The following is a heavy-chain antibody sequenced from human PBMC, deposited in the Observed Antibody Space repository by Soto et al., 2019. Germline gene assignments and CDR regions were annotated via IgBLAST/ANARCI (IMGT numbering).Heavy chain of an antibody. CDR3: ARVHDLYYYDSSGYFFDY. J-gene: IGHJ4*02. CDR1: GFTFSSYS. D-gene: IGHD3-22*01. V-gene: IGHV3-48*02. Sequence: GGSLRLSCAASGFTFSSYSMNWVRQAPGKGLEWVSYISSSSSTIYYADSVKGRFTISRDNAKNSLYLQMNSLRDEDTAVYYCARVHDLYYYDSSGYFFDYWGQGTLVTVSS. CDR2: ISSSSSTI.